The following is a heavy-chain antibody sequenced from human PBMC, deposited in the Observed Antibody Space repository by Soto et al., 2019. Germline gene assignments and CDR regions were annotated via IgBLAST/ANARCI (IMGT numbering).Heavy chain of an antibody. CDR1: GGTFSSYT. V-gene: IGHV1-69*02. CDR2: IIPVLGIA. Sequence: QVQLVQSGAEVKKPGSSVKVSCKASGGTFSSYTISWVRQAPGQGLEWMGRIIPVLGIANYAQKFQARVTITADKSTSTAYMELNSVRSDDTAVDSCAGGEAYSSGLLICFDHWGQGTLVTVSS. D-gene: IGHD6-19*01. CDR3: AGGEAYSSGLLICFDH. J-gene: IGHJ5*02.